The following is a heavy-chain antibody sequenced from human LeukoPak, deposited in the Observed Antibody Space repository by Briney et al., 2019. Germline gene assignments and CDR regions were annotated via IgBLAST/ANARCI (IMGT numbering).Heavy chain of an antibody. D-gene: IGHD3-10*01. J-gene: IGHJ3*02. Sequence: GESLKISCKGSEYSFPSYWIGWVRQMPGKGLEWMGIIYPGDSDTRYSPSFQGQVTISADKSISTAYLQWSSLKASDTAMYYCARHFWYDGSTCRPPCVFDMWGQGTMVTVSS. V-gene: IGHV5-51*01. CDR1: EYSFPSYW. CDR2: IYPGDSDT. CDR3: ARHFWYDGSTCRPPCVFDM.